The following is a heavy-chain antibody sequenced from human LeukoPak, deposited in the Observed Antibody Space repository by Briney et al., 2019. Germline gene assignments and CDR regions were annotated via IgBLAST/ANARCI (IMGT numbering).Heavy chain of an antibody. CDR1: GFTFSSYA. CDR3: AKDHTAMVIGWFDP. V-gene: IGHV3-23*01. D-gene: IGHD5-18*01. J-gene: IGHJ5*02. CDR2: ISGSGGST. Sequence: GGSLRLSCAASGFTFSSYAMSWVRQAPGKGLEWVSAISGSGGSTYYTDSVKGRFTISRDNSKNTLYLQMNSLRAEDTAVYYCAKDHTAMVIGWFDPWGQGTLVTVSS.